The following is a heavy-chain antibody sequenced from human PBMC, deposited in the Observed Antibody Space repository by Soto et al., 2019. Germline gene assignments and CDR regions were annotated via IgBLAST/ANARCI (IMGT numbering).Heavy chain of an antibody. V-gene: IGHV1-69*01. CDR2: IIPIFGTA. Sequence: QVQLVQSGAEVKKPGSSLKVSCKTTGGTFGSSAISWVRQAPGQGLEWLGGIIPIFGTAHYAQQFQGSVAITADESTTTAYMELSRLRSDDTAVYYCATVLSRAGLRGYCYGMDVWGQGTTVTVSS. D-gene: IGHD6-13*01. CDR1: GGTFGSSA. J-gene: IGHJ6*02. CDR3: ATVLSRAGLRGYCYGMDV.